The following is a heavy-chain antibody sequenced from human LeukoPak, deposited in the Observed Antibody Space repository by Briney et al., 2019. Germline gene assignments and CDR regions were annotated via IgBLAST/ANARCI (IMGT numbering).Heavy chain of an antibody. CDR3: ARDSGYDSSHFDY. Sequence: SETLSLTCTVSGGSISSYYWSWIRQPPGKGLEWIGYIHYSGSTNYNPSLKSRVTISVDTSKNQFSLKLSSVTAADTAVYYCARDSGYDSSHFDYWGQGTLVTVSS. CDR2: IHYSGST. CDR1: GGSISSYY. V-gene: IGHV4-59*12. D-gene: IGHD3-22*01. J-gene: IGHJ4*02.